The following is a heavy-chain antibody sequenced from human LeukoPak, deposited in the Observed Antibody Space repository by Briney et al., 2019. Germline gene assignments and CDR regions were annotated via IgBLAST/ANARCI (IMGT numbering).Heavy chain of an antibody. Sequence: GGSLRLSCAASGFTFSSYAMHWVRQAPGKGLEWVAVISYDGSNKYYADSVKGRFTISRDNSKNTLYLQMNSLRAEDTAVYYCAREVLMVAATLFDYWGQGTLVTVSS. D-gene: IGHD2-15*01. CDR2: ISYDGSNK. J-gene: IGHJ4*02. V-gene: IGHV3-30-3*01. CDR3: AREVLMVAATLFDY. CDR1: GFTFSSYA.